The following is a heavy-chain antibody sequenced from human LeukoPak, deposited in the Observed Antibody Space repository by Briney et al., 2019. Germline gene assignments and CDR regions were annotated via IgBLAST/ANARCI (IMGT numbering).Heavy chain of an antibody. D-gene: IGHD2-15*01. CDR3: ARSLRSSYDY. Sequence: SQTLSLTCAISGDSVSSDSVIWNWIRQSPSRGLEWLGRTYYRSKWYNDYAISVKSRITINPDTSKNQFSLQLTSVTPEDTAMYYCARSLRSSYDYWGQGTLVTVSS. CDR2: TYYRSKWYN. CDR1: GDSVSSDSVI. J-gene: IGHJ4*02. V-gene: IGHV6-1*01.